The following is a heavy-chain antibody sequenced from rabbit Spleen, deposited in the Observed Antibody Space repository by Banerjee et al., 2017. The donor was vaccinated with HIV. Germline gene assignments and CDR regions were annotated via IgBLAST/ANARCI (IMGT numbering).Heavy chain of an antibody. CDR2: INTATGKA. Sequence: QEQLEESGGGLVKPEGSLTLTCKASGFSFSDRDVMCWVRQAPGKGLEWIACINTATGKAVYASWAKGRFISTTSSTTVTLQMTSLTAADTATYFCARGSATMTLVIIGYYLYLWGPGTLVTVS. D-gene: IGHD2-1*01. J-gene: IGHJ4*01. V-gene: IGHV1S45*01. CDR1: GFSFSDRDV. CDR3: ARGSATMTLVIIGYYLYL.